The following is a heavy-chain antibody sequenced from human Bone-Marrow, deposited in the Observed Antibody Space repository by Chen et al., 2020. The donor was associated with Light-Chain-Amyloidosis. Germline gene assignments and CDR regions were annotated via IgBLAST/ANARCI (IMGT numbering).Heavy chain of an antibody. Sequence: EVQLLESGGGLVQPGGSLRLSCAAPGFTFSSYAMNWFRQAPGKGLEWVSAISGSGGSTYYADSVNGRFTISRDNSKNTLYLQMNSLRAEDTAVYYCAKDRWDYYDSSGYYGYFDYWGQGTLVTVSS. D-gene: IGHD3-22*01. V-gene: IGHV3-23*01. CDR3: AKDRWDYYDSSGYYGYFDY. J-gene: IGHJ4*02. CDR1: GFTFSSYA. CDR2: ISGSGGST.